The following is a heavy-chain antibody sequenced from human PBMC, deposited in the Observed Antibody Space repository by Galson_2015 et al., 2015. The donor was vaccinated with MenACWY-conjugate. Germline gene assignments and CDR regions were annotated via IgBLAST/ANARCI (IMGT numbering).Heavy chain of an antibody. Sequence: SLRLSCAASGVAFRRYSMNWVRQAPGKGLEWVSSVSSSSTKIDYADSVKGRFTISRGNAKNSVYLQMNSLGAEDTAVYYCASELVLTSQYYGMDVWGQGTTVTVSS. CDR1: GVAFRRYS. V-gene: IGHV3-21*01. CDR2: VSSSSTKI. CDR3: ASELVLTSQYYGMDV. D-gene: IGHD2-8*01. J-gene: IGHJ6*02.